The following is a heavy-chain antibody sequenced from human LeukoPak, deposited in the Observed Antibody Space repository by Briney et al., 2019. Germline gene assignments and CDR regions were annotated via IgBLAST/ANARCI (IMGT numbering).Heavy chain of an antibody. V-gene: IGHV4-59*01. CDR1: GGSISSYY. CDR2: IYYSGST. Sequence: MASETLSPTCTVSGGSISSYYWSWIRQPPGKGLEWIGYIYYSGSTNYNPSLKSRVTISVDTSKNQFSLKLSSVTAADTAVYYCARLVVTSFDYWGQGTLVTVSS. CDR3: ARLVVTSFDY. J-gene: IGHJ4*02. D-gene: IGHD2-21*02.